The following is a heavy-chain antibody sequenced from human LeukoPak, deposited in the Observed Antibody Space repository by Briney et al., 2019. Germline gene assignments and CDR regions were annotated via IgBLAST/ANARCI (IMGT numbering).Heavy chain of an antibody. Sequence: GRSLRLSCAASGFTFSTYGMHWVRQAPGKGLEWVAVISYDGSNKYYADSVKGRFAISRDNSKNTLYLQMNSLRAEDTGVYYCAKDLSSGSRRAYWGQGTLVTVSS. CDR2: ISYDGSNK. D-gene: IGHD6-19*01. CDR3: AKDLSSGSRRAY. J-gene: IGHJ4*02. V-gene: IGHV3-30*18. CDR1: GFTFSTYG.